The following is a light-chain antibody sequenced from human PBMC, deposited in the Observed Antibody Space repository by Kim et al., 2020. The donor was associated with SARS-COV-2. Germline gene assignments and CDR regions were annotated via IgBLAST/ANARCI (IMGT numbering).Light chain of an antibody. CDR3: CSRDSRAKVYV. CDR2: DEN. J-gene: IGLJ1*01. Sequence: SSELTQDPTVSVALGQTVRITCQGDTLRNSYAIWYQQKPGQAPVLVMSDENNRPSGIPDRFSGSSSGNTASLTITGAQAEDEADYYCCSRDSRAKVYVFATGTKVTVL. V-gene: IGLV3-19*01. CDR1: TLRNSY.